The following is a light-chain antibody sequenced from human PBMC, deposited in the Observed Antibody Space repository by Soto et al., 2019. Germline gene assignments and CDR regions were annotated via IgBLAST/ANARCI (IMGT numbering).Light chain of an antibody. CDR1: DSNVGINY. J-gene: IGLJ2*01. CDR3: AAWDDSLRAVV. Sequence: QPVLTQPPSASGTPGQTVTISCSGSDSNVGINYVYWYHQVPGTAPKLLIYRDRQRPSGVPDRFSGSKTATSASLTIGGLRSEDEADYFCAAWDDSLRAVVFGGGTKVTVL. V-gene: IGLV1-47*01. CDR2: RDR.